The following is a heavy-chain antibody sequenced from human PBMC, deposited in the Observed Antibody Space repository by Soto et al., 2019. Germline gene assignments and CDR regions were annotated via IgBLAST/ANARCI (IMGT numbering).Heavy chain of an antibody. Sequence: EVQLLESGGGLVQRGGSLRLSCAASGFTFSSYAMNWVRQAPGKGLEWVSTISGSGGSTYYADSVKGRFTISRDSSKNTLYLQISSLRAEDTAVYYCVLGYKYGPQAFDIWGQGTKVTVSS. CDR1: GFTFSSYA. V-gene: IGHV3-23*01. D-gene: IGHD5-18*01. CDR3: VLGYKYGPQAFDI. J-gene: IGHJ3*02. CDR2: ISGSGGST.